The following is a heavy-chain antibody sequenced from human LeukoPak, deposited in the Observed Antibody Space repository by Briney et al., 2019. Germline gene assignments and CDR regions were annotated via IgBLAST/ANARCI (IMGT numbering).Heavy chain of an antibody. V-gene: IGHV3-30*02. CDR2: IRYDGTTR. D-gene: IGHD5-12*01. J-gene: IGHJ4*02. Sequence: GGSLRLSCAASGFTFSSYGMHWVRQAPGKGLGWAAFIRYDGTTRYYADSVKGRFTISRDNSKNTLYLQMNSLRAEDTAVYYCAKDRGYDYLFDYWGQGTLVTVSS. CDR3: AKDRGYDYLFDY. CDR1: GFTFSSYG.